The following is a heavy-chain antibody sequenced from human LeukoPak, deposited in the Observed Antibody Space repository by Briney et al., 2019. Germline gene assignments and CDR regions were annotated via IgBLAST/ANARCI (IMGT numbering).Heavy chain of an antibody. D-gene: IGHD6-19*01. CDR3: ARDSSGWYGGGFDP. J-gene: IGHJ5*02. V-gene: IGHV1-2*02. Sequence: ASVKASCKASGYTFTGYYMHWVRQAPGQGLEWMGWINPNSGGTNYAQKFQGRVTMTRDTSLSTAYMELSRLRSDDTAVYYCARDSSGWYGGGFDPWGQGTLVTVSS. CDR2: INPNSGGT. CDR1: GYTFTGYY.